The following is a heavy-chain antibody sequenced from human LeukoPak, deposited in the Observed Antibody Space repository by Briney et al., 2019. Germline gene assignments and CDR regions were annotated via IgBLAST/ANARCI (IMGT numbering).Heavy chain of an antibody. Sequence: PGRSLRLSCAASGFTFSTYGMHWVRQAPGKGLEWVAVISYDGSNKYYADSVKGRFTISRDNSKNTLYLQMNSLRAEDTAVYYCARGSTDPQFDYWGQGTLVTVSS. J-gene: IGHJ4*02. V-gene: IGHV3-30*19. D-gene: IGHD1-1*01. CDR2: ISYDGSNK. CDR1: GFTFSTYG. CDR3: ARGSTDPQFDY.